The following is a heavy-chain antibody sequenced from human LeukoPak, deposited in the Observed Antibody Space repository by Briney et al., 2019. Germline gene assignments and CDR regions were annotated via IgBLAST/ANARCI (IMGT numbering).Heavy chain of an antibody. Sequence: SETLSLTCTVSGASINSHYWSWIRQPPGKGLEWIGYISYSGSTNYNPSLKSRVIISVDTSKTHFSLNLSSVTAADTAFYHCARHRVSGSSYSALDYWGQGTLVSVSS. CDR3: ARHRVSGSSYSALDY. CDR2: ISYSGST. CDR1: GASINSHY. J-gene: IGHJ4*02. V-gene: IGHV4-59*08. D-gene: IGHD1-26*01.